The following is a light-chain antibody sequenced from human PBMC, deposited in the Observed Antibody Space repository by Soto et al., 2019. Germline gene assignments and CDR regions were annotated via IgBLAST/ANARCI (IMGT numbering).Light chain of an antibody. CDR2: DGS. Sequence: QSVLTQPASVSGSPGQSITISCIGTSSDIGSYDLVSWYQQHPGKAPKLIIYDGSKRPSGVSHRFSGSKSDNTASLTISGLQTEDEAEYYCCSYAGSSYSVLFGGGTKLTVL. CDR3: CSYAGSSYSVL. CDR1: SSDIGSYDL. V-gene: IGLV2-23*01. J-gene: IGLJ3*02.